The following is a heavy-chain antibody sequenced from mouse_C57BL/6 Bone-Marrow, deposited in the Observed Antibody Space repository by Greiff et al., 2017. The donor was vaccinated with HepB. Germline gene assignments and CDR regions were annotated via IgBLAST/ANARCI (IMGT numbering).Heavy chain of an antibody. V-gene: IGHV1-52*01. CDR3: ARGLYYGSSYWFAY. CDR2: IDPSDSET. D-gene: IGHD1-1*01. Sequence: VQLQQPGAELVRPGSSVKLSCKASGYTFTSYWMHWVKQRPIQGLEWIGNIDPSDSETHYNQKFKDKATLTVDKSSSTAYMQLSSLTSEDSAVYDCARGLYYGSSYWFAYWGQGTLVTVSA. J-gene: IGHJ3*01. CDR1: GYTFTSYW.